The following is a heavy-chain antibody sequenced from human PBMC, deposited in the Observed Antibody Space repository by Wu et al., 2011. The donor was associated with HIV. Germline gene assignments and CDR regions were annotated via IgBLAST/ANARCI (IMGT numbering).Heavy chain of an antibody. J-gene: IGHJ4*02. Sequence: QVQLVQSGTEMKKPGSSVKLSCKASGGTFVTHGISWVRQAPGQGLEWMGGISPIFSTARYAEKFQGRVTITADKSTSTAYMELRSLRSEDTAVYYCARDFGGDEEYWGQGTLGHRLL. CDR2: ISPIFSTA. CDR1: GGTFVTHG. D-gene: IGHD2-21*01. V-gene: IGHV1-69*14. CDR3: ARDFGGDEEY.